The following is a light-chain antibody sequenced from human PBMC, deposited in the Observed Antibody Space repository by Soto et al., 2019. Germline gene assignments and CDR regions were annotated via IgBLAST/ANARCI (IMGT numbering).Light chain of an antibody. J-gene: IGKJ1*01. Sequence: EIVLTQSPGTLSLSPGERATLSCRASQSVSSNLAWYQQKPGQAPRLLMYDVSTRVTGFPDRFSGSGSGTDFTLTISRLEPEDFAVYYCQQYNNWPPWTFGQGTKVDIK. CDR3: QQYNNWPPWT. CDR2: DVS. V-gene: IGKV3-20*01. CDR1: QSVSSN.